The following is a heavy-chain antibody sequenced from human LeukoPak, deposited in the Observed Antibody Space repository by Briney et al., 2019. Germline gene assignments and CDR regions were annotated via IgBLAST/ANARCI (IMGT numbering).Heavy chain of an antibody. CDR1: GGSISSYY. CDR3: ARVVFCGGDCNASDY. CDR2: IYYSGST. V-gene: IGHV4-59*01. Sequence: SETLSLTCTVSGGSISSYYWSWIRQPPGKGLEWIWYIYYSGSTNYNPSLKSRVTISVDTSKNQFSLKLSSVTAADTAVYYCARVVFCGGDCNASDYWGQGTLVTVSS. D-gene: IGHD2-21*01. J-gene: IGHJ4*02.